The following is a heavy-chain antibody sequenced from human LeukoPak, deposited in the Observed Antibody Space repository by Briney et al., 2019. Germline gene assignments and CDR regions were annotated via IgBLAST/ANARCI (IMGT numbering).Heavy chain of an antibody. CDR1: GGSLSDYT. CDR3: ARDGLLTRTGMDV. CDR2: IIPMLGTA. Sequence: SVKVCCKASGGSLSDYTISWVRQAPGQGLEWMGGIIPMLGTAKYAQNFQGRVTITTDDSSSTVYMELSSLRFEDTASYFCARDGLLTRTGMDVWGKGTTVTVSS. J-gene: IGHJ6*03. V-gene: IGHV1-69*16. D-gene: IGHD3/OR15-3a*01.